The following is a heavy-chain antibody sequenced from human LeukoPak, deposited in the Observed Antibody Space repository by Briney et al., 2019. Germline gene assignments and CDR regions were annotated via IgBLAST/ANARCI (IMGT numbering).Heavy chain of an antibody. CDR3: ARERSSGYHYVDY. D-gene: IGHD3-22*01. V-gene: IGHV3-11*01. Sequence: GGSLRLSCAASGFTFSDYYMSWIRQAPGKGLKWVSYLSSSGTTIYYADSVKGRFTISRDIAKNSLYLQMNSLRAEDTAVYYCARERSSGYHYVDYWGQGTLVTVSS. J-gene: IGHJ4*02. CDR2: LSSSGTTI. CDR1: GFTFSDYY.